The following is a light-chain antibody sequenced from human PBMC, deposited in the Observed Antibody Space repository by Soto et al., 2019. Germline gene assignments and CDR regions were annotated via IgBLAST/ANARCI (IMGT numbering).Light chain of an antibody. CDR3: QQYDSYPLT. CDR1: QGIRND. J-gene: IGKJ4*01. V-gene: IGKV1-17*01. Sequence: DIQMTQSPSSLSASIGDRVTITCRASQGIRNDLDWFQQKPGKAPKRLIYTASSLQSGVPPRFSGSGSGTEFTLTISSLQPEDFATYYCQQYDSYPLTFGGGTKVDIK. CDR2: TAS.